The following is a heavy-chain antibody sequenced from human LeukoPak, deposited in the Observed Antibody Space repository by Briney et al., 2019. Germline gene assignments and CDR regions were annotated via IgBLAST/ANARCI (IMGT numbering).Heavy chain of an antibody. CDR1: GGSFSGDY. CDR2: INHSGST. D-gene: IGHD3-9*01. V-gene: IGHV4-34*01. Sequence: PSGTLSLTCAVYGGSFSGDYWSWIRQPPGKGLEWIGEINHSGSTNYNPSLKSRVTISVDTSKNQFSLKLSSVTAADTAVYYCARGILTGYSTFDYWGQGTLVTVSS. CDR3: ARGILTGYSTFDY. J-gene: IGHJ4*02.